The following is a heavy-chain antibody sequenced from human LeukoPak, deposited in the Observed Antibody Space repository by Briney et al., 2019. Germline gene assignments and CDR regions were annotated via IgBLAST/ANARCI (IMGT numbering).Heavy chain of an antibody. CDR3: ARVGALGTTRAFDI. V-gene: IGHV4-31*03. CDR2: IYYSGST. J-gene: IGHJ3*02. D-gene: IGHD1-7*01. CDR1: GGSISSGGYY. Sequence: SETLSLTCTVSGGSISSGGYYWSWIRQHPGTGLEWIGYIYYSGSTYYNPSLKSRVTISVDTSKNQFSLKLSSVTAADTAVYYCARVGALGTTRAFDIWGQGTMVTVSS.